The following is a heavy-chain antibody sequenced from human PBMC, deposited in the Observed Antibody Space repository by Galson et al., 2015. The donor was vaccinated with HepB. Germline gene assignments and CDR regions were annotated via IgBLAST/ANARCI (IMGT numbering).Heavy chain of an antibody. CDR1: GFTFSTYN. J-gene: IGHJ5*02. V-gene: IGHV3-48*01. D-gene: IGHD6-19*01. CDR3: ARYSSRTGFDP. CDR2: INSGSSTI. Sequence: SLRLSCAASGFTFSTYNMNWVRQAPGKGLEWVSYINSGSSTIYYADSVKGRFTISRDNAKNSLYLQMNSLRSEDTAVYYCARYSSRTGFDPWGQGTLVTVSS.